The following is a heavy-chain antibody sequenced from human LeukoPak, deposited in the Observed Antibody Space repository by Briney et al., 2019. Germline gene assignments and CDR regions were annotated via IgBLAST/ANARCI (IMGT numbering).Heavy chain of an antibody. CDR1: GYTFTSYY. Sequence: GASVKVSCKASGYTFTSYYIHWVRQAPGQGLERMGIIIPSTGSTSYAQKFQGRVTMIRDTSTSTVYMELSSLRSEDTAVYYCATYSGYDPFDYWGQETLVTVSS. J-gene: IGHJ4*02. CDR3: ATYSGYDPFDY. V-gene: IGHV1-46*01. CDR2: IIPSTGST. D-gene: IGHD5-12*01.